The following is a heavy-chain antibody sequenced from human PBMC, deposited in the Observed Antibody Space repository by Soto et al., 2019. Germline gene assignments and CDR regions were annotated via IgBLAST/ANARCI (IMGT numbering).Heavy chain of an antibody. CDR2: IYYSGST. V-gene: IGHV4-30-4*01. J-gene: IGHJ4*02. Sequence: SSETLSLTCTVSGGSISSGDYYWSWIRQTPGQGLEWIGYIYYSGSTYYNPSLKSRVTISVDTSKNQFSLKLSSVTAADTAVYYCAGDVYAVSLYYFDYWGQGTLVTVSS. D-gene: IGHD2-8*01. CDR1: GGSISSGDYY. CDR3: AGDVYAVSLYYFDY.